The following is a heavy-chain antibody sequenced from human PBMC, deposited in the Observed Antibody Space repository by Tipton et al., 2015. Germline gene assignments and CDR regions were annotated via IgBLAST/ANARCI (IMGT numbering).Heavy chain of an antibody. CDR1: GGSISSSSYY. V-gene: IGHV4-39*01. CDR2: IYHSGST. J-gene: IGHJ4*02. CDR3: ARLPPPELRYFDWLSHFDY. Sequence: TLSLTCAVSGGSISSSSYYWGWIRQPPGKGLEWIGIIYHSGSTYYNPSLKSRVTISVDTSKKQFSLRLSSVTAADTAVYYCARLPPPELRYFDWLSHFDYWGQGTVVTVSS. D-gene: IGHD3-9*01.